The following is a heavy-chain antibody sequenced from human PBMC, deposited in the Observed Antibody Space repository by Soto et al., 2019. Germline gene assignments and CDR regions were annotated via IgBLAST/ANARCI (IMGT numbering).Heavy chain of an antibody. V-gene: IGHV4-28*01. CDR2: IYHSGST. Sequence: QVQLQESGPGLVKPSDTLSLTCAVSGYSISSSNWWGWIRQPPGKGLEWIGEIYHSGSTNYNPSLKSRVTISVDKSKNQFSLKMNSVTAADTAVYYCARVPWVAGTTGWFDPWGQGTLVTVSS. CDR1: GYSISSSNW. J-gene: IGHJ5*02. D-gene: IGHD6-19*01. CDR3: ARVPWVAGTTGWFDP.